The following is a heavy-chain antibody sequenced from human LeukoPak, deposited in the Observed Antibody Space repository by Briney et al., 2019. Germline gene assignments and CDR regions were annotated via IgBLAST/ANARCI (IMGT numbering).Heavy chain of an antibody. CDR3: ARGVYIAAAQYGF. V-gene: IGHV4-59*01. J-gene: IGHJ4*02. Sequence: SETLSLTCTVSGGSISTYYWNWIRQPPGKGLEWIGYIYYSGATNYNPSLKSRVTISVDTSKNQFSLKLSSGTAADTAVYYCARGVYIAAAQYGFWGQGTLVTVSS. CDR2: IYYSGAT. D-gene: IGHD6-13*01. CDR1: GGSISTYY.